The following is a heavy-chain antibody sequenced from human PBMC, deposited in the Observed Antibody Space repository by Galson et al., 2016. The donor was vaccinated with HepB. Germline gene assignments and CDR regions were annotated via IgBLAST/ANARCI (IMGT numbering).Heavy chain of an antibody. J-gene: IGHJ6*03. CDR2: IIPIFGPA. CDR3: ARGARYYYYMDV. CDR1: GGTFSSYA. V-gene: IGHV1-69*06. Sequence: SVKFSCKASGGTFSSYAISWVRQAPGQGLDWMGGIIPIFGPANSAQEFQDRVTITAAKSTSTAYMELSSLRSEDTAVYYCARGARYYYYMDVWGKGTTVTVSS.